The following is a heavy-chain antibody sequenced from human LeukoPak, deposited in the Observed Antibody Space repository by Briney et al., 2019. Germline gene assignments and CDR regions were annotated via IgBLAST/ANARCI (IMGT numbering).Heavy chain of an antibody. J-gene: IGHJ4*02. V-gene: IGHV1-58*02. Sequence: ASVKVSCXASGFTFTSSAMQWVRQARGQRLEWIGWIVVGSGNTNYAQKFQERVTITRDMSTSTAYMELSSLRSEDTAVYYCAAVALYCSGGSCKTFDYWGQGTLVTVSS. CDR2: IVVGSGNT. D-gene: IGHD2-15*01. CDR3: AAVALYCSGGSCKTFDY. CDR1: GFTFTSSA.